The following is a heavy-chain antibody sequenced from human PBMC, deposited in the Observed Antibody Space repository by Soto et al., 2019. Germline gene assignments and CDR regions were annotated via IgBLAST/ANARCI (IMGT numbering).Heavy chain of an antibody. D-gene: IGHD6-19*01. CDR3: ARGLAVADYYGMEV. CDR1: GGTFSNDV. J-gene: IGHJ6*02. V-gene: IGHV1-69*04. Sequence: QVQLVQSGAEVRKPGSSVKVSCKVSGGTFSNDVINWVRQVPGQGLEWMAKINPILGITNSAQKFQGRVTISAKKSTNTANMELTSLGSRDTAVYYCARGLAVADYYGMEVWGQGTRVTVSS. CDR2: INPILGIT.